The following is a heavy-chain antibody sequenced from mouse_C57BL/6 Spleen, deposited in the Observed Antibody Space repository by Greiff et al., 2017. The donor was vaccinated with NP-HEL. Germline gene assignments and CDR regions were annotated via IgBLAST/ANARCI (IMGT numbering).Heavy chain of an antibody. CDR2: IDPSDSYT. V-gene: IGHV1-50*01. CDR1: GYTFTSYW. Sequence: QVQLQQPGAELVKPGASVKLSCKASGYTFTSYWMQWVKQRPGQGLEWIGEIDPSDSYTNYNQKFKGKATLTVDTSSSPAYMQLSSLTSEDSAVYYCARSRNYRFAYWGQGTLVTVSA. J-gene: IGHJ3*01. D-gene: IGHD2-1*01. CDR3: ARSRNYRFAY.